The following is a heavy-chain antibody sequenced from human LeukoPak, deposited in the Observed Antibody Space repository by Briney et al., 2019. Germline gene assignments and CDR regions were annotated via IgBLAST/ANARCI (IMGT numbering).Heavy chain of an antibody. V-gene: IGHV1-69*13. CDR3: ARDDRGYSYGRYFDY. Sequence: AASVKVSCKASGGTFSSYAISWVRQAPGQGLEWMGGIIPIFGTANYAQKFQGRVTITADESTSTAYMELSSLRSEDTAVYYCARDDRGYSYGRYFDYWGQGTLVTVSS. J-gene: IGHJ4*02. CDR2: IIPIFGTA. CDR1: GGTFSSYA. D-gene: IGHD5-18*01.